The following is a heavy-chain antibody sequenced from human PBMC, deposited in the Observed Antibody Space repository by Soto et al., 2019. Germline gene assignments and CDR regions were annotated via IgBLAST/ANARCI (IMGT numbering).Heavy chain of an antibody. J-gene: IGHJ4*02. D-gene: IGHD3-10*01. CDR2: ISAYNGNT. CDR1: GYTFTSYG. Sequence: ASVKVSCKASGYTFTSYGISWVRQAPGQGLEWMGWISAYNGNTNYAQRLQGRVTMTTDTSTSTAYMELRSLRSDDTAVYYCARGGLRITMVRGVIRFDYWGQGTLVTVSS. V-gene: IGHV1-18*01. CDR3: ARGGLRITMVRGVIRFDY.